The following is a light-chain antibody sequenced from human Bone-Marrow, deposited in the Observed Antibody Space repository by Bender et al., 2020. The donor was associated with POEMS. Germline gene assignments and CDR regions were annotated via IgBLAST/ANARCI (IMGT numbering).Light chain of an antibody. Sequence: SYVLTQSPSVSVSPGQTARITCSGDALPKHFVYWYLQKPGQAPVVVVYDDSDRPSGIPERFSGSKSGNTATLTISRVEAGDEADYYCQVWDVSSNHVIFGGGTKLTVL. CDR3: QVWDVSSNHVI. V-gene: IGLV3-21*02. CDR1: ALPKHF. J-gene: IGLJ2*01. CDR2: DDS.